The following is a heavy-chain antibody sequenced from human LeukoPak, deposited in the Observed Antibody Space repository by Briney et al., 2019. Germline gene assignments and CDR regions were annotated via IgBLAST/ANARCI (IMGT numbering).Heavy chain of an antibody. CDR1: GFTFSTFC. J-gene: IGHJ4*02. Sequence: GGSLRLSCAVSGFTFSTFCMTWVRQAPGKGLEWVGNIKRDGSETYYVASVRGRFTISRDNAKNSLYLQMNSLRAEDTAVYFCARERETYNDYWGQGTLVTVSS. CDR2: IKRDGSET. CDR3: ARERETYNDY. V-gene: IGHV3-7*01. D-gene: IGHD1-1*01.